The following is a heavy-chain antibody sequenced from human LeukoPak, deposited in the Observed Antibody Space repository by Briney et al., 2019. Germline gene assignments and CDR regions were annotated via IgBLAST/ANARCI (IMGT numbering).Heavy chain of an antibody. J-gene: IGHJ5*01. CDR3: ARGHPFDS. CDR1: GGSISSYL. V-gene: IGHV4-59*01. Sequence: PSETLSLTCTLSGGSISSYLWTWIRQPPGKGLEWIGYIYHSGSTNYNPSLNNRVTISVDTSKNQFSLKLTSVTAADTAVYYCARGHPFDSWGQGTLATVSS. CDR2: IYHSGST.